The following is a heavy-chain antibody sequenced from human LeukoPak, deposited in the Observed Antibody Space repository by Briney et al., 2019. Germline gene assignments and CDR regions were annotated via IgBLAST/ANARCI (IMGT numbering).Heavy chain of an antibody. CDR3: ARGDTVTGTFDY. V-gene: IGHV4-4*07. CDR1: GGSISSYY. D-gene: IGHD6-19*01. CDR2: IYTSGTT. Sequence: PSETLSLTCTVSGGSISSYYWSWVRQPAGKALEGIGRIYTSGTTSYNPPLKSRVTISVDTSKNHFSLKLTSVTAADTAVYYCARGDTVTGTFDYWGQGALVTVSS. J-gene: IGHJ4*02.